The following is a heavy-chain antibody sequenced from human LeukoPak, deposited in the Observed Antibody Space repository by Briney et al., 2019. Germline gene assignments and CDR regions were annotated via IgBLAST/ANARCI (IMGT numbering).Heavy chain of an antibody. D-gene: IGHD6-19*01. V-gene: IGHV4-34*01. CDR3: ARVSLPGDSSGCIDY. Sequence: SETLSLTCAVYGGSFSGYYWSWIRQPPGKGLEWIGEINHSGSTNYNPSLKSRVTISVDTSKNQFSLKLSSVTAADTAVYSCARVSLPGDSSGCIDYWGQGTLVTVSS. CDR2: INHSGST. CDR1: GGSFSGYY. J-gene: IGHJ4*02.